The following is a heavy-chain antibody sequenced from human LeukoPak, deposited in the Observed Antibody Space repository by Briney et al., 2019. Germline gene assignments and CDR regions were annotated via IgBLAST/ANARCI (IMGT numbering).Heavy chain of an antibody. J-gene: IGHJ5*02. D-gene: IGHD2-2*01. Sequence: ASVKVSCKASGGTFSSHAMSWVRQAPGQGLEWMGWISAYNGNTNYAQKLQGRVTMTTDTSTSTAYMELRSLRSDDTAVYYCARGGYCSSTSCFISWFDPWGQGTLVTVSS. CDR2: ISAYNGNT. CDR3: ARGGYCSSTSCFISWFDP. V-gene: IGHV1-18*04. CDR1: GGTFSSHA.